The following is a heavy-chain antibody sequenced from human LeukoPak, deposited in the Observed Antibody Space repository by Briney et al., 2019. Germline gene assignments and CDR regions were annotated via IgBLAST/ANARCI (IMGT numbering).Heavy chain of an antibody. CDR1: GYTFTGYY. CDR2: INPNSGGT. Sequence: ASVKVSCKASGYTFTGYYMHWVRQAPGQGLEWMERINPNSGGTNYAQKFQGRVTMTRDTSISTAYMDLSRLRSDDTAVYYCAREGDYGDYPIDYWGQGTLVTVSS. V-gene: IGHV1-2*06. J-gene: IGHJ4*02. D-gene: IGHD4-17*01. CDR3: AREGDYGDYPIDY.